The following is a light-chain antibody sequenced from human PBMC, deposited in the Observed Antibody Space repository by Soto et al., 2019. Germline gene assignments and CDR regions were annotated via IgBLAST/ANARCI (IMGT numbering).Light chain of an antibody. CDR3: QSYHNDLSLV. V-gene: IGLV1-40*01. J-gene: IGLJ2*01. CDR2: DNN. Sequence: QSVLTQPPSVSGAPGQRVTISCTGSNSNIGAGHAAQWYQQPPGTTPKLLIYDNNRWPSGVPVRFSGSRSGTSASLAITGLQAEAEADYYFQSYHNDLSLVFGGGTKVTVL. CDR1: NSNIGAGHA.